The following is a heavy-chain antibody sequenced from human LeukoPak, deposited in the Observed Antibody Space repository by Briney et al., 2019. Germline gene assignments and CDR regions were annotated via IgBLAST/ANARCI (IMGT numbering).Heavy chain of an antibody. J-gene: IGHJ4*02. D-gene: IGHD6-19*01. CDR2: IKQDGSEK. V-gene: IGHV3-7*01. Sequence: GGSLRLSCAASGFTFSSYWMSWVRQAPGKGLEWVAHIKQDGSEKYYVASVKGRFTISRDNAKNSLYLQMNSLRAEDTAVYYCARDKPAGIPVASYHDYWGQGTLVTVSS. CDR3: ARDKPAGIPVASYHDY. CDR1: GFTFSSYW.